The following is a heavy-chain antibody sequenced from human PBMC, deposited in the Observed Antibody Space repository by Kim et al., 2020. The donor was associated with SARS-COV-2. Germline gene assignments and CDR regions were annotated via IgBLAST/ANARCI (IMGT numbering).Heavy chain of an antibody. J-gene: IGHJ4*02. V-gene: IGHV3-21*01. CDR3: ARWVTTVTTGDY. Sequence: GGSLRLSCAASGFTFTSYTMNWVRQAPGKGLEWVSSISSSSTYIYYAESVKGRFTISRDNAKNSLYLQMNSLRAEDTAVYYCARWVTTVTTGDYWGQGTL. CDR1: GFTFTSYT. D-gene: IGHD4-17*01. CDR2: ISSSSTYI.